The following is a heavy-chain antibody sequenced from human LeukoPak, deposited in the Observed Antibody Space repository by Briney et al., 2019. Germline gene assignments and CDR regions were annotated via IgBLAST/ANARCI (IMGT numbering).Heavy chain of an antibody. J-gene: IGHJ4*02. CDR2: ITNGDSTI. V-gene: IGHV3-48*01. Sequence: PGGSLRLSCTASGFTFTAYDMNWVCQAPGKGLEWISRITNGDSTIYYADSVKGRFTISRDNAKNSVYLQTDIQRAENRAVYYCARAFDYWGQGTLVTVSS. CDR1: GFTFTAYD. CDR3: ARAFDY.